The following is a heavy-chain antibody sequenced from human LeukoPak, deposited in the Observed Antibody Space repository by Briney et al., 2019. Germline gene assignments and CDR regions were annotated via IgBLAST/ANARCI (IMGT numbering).Heavy chain of an antibody. V-gene: IGHV3-30*04. CDR2: ISYDGSNK. CDR3: ARDRRGYCSSTSCFTDAFDI. D-gene: IGHD2-2*02. J-gene: IGHJ3*02. CDR1: GFTFSSYA. Sequence: PERSLRLSCAASGFTFSSYAMHWVRQAPGKGLEWVAVISYDGSNKYYADSVKGRFTISRDNSKNTLYLQMNSLRAEDTAVYYCARDRRGYCSSTSCFTDAFDIWGQGTMVTVSS.